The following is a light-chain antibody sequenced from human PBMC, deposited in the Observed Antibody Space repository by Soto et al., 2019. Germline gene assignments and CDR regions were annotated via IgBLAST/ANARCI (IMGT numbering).Light chain of an antibody. CDR1: QTISSW. Sequence: DIQMTQSPSTLSQSVGARVTITYGASQTISSWLAWYQQKQGQAPKLLIYDASSLESGVPSRFSGSGSGTEFTITISSLQPDDFETYYCQQYNSYSWTFGQGTKVDIK. CDR3: QQYNSYSWT. V-gene: IGKV1-5*01. CDR2: DAS. J-gene: IGKJ1*01.